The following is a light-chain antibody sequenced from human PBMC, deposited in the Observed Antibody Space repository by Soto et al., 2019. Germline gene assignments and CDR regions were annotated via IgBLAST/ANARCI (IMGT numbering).Light chain of an antibody. Sequence: DIQMTQSPSSVSTSVGDEVIITCRATRHISTWLAWYQQKPGKAPKLLIYAASTLQSGVPLRFSGSGSGTSFTLTISSLQPEDFATYYCQQLLSYPITFGQGTRLEIK. CDR1: RHISTW. CDR3: QQLLSYPIT. V-gene: IGKV1-12*01. J-gene: IGKJ5*01. CDR2: AAS.